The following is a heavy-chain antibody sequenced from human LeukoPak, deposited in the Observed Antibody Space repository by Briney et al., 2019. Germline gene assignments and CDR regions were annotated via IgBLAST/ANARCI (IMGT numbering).Heavy chain of an antibody. J-gene: IGHJ4*02. Sequence: GGSLRLSCAPSGFTFSSYGMHWVRQAPGKGLEWVALIRYDGSNKFYADSVKGRFTTSRDNSKNTLHLQMNSLRVEDTAVYYCAKDITMFRGVAPPGYWGQGTRVIVSS. V-gene: IGHV3-30*02. CDR2: IRYDGSNK. CDR1: GFTFSSYG. D-gene: IGHD3-10*01. CDR3: AKDITMFRGVAPPGY.